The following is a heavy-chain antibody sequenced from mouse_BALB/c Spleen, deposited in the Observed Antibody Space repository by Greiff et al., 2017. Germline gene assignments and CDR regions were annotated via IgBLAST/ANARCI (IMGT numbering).Heavy chain of an antibody. J-gene: IGHJ3*01. CDR1: GFSLTSYG. V-gene: IGHV2-9*02. CDR2: IWAGGST. Sequence: VKVVESGPGLVAPSQSLSITCTVSGFSLTSYGVHWVRQPPGKGLEWLGVIWAGGSTNYNSALMSRLSISKDNSKSQVFLKMNSLQTDDTAMYYCAREEVLAWFAYWGQGTLVTVSA. D-gene: IGHD2-14*01. CDR3: AREEVLAWFAY.